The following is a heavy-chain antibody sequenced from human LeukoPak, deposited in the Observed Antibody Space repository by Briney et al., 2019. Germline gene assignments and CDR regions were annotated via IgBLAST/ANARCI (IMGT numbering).Heavy chain of an antibody. J-gene: IGHJ5*02. V-gene: IGHV4-59*01. CDR3: ARGTYYDSSGYYSNWFDP. CDR2: IYYSGST. Sequence: SETLSLTCTVSGGSISSYYWSWIRQPPGKGLEWIGYIYYSGSTNYNPSLKSRVTISVDTSKNQFSLKLSSVTAADTAVYYCARGTYYDSSGYYSNWFDPWGQGTLVTVSS. CDR1: GGSISSYY. D-gene: IGHD3-22*01.